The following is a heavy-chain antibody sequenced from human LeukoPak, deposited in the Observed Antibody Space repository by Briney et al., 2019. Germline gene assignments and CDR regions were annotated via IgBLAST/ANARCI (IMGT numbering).Heavy chain of an antibody. J-gene: IGHJ4*02. V-gene: IGHV5-51*01. CDR3: ARRDGFNQKSFDY. D-gene: IGHD5-24*01. Sequence: GESLKISCQGSGYSFASYWIAWVRQMPGKGLEWMGIIHPGDSGTRYSPSFQGQVTISADKSISTAYLQWSSLKASDTAIYYCARRDGFNQKSFDYWGKGTLVTVSS. CDR2: IHPGDSGT. CDR1: GYSFASYW.